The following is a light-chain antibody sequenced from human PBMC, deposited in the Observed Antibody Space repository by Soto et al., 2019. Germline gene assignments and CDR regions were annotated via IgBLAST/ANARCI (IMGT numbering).Light chain of an antibody. Sequence: QSALTQPRSVSGSPGQSVTISCTGTSSDVGRYNYVSWYQQHPGKAPRVMIYDVSERPSGVPDRFSVSKSGNTASLTISGLQDEDEADYYCCSQAGSQRDVFGTGTKLTVL. J-gene: IGLJ1*01. V-gene: IGLV2-11*01. CDR2: DVS. CDR1: SSDVGRYNY. CDR3: CSQAGSQRDV.